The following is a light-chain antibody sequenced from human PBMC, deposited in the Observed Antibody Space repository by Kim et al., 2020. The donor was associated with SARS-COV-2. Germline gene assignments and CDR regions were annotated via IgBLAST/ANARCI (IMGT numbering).Light chain of an antibody. J-gene: IGKJ5*01. V-gene: IGKV1-27*01. Sequence: DIELTPSPSSLSASVGDRVTITCRASPGINNHLAWYQQKPGKVPNLLIYAASTLQSGVPSRFSGSGSGPDFTLTISSLQPEDVATYYCHNYNSVPFPFVQGTRLEIK. CDR2: AAS. CDR1: PGINNH. CDR3: HNYNSVPFP.